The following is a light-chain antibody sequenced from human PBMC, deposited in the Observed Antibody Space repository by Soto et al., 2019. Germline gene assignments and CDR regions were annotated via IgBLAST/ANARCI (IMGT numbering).Light chain of an antibody. Sequence: EIVMTQSPATLSVSPGERATLSCRASQRIDFNLAWYQQKPGQAPSPLIYDASTRATGIPARFSGGGSGTEFTLTISRLEPEDFAVYYCQQYGSSPKLTFGGGTKVDIK. J-gene: IGKJ4*01. CDR3: QQYGSSPKLT. V-gene: IGKV3-15*01. CDR1: QRIDFN. CDR2: DAS.